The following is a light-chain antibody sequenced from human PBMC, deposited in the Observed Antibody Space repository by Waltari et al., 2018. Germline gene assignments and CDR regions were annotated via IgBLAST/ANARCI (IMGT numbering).Light chain of an antibody. CDR1: SSHVGSYAH. CDR3: CSFGGGYPVV. Sequence: QSALTQPRSVSGSPVQSVTISCPGPSSHVGSYAHFSLYQQHPGKAPKFMFYDVNKRPAGVPDRFSGSKSGNTASLTISGLQAEDEADYYCCSFGGGYPVVFGGGTTLTVL. J-gene: IGLJ3*02. V-gene: IGLV2-11*01. CDR2: DVN.